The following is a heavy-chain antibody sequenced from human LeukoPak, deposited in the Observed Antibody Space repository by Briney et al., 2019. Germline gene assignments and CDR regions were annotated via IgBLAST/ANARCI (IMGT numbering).Heavy chain of an antibody. CDR1: GASISSYY. V-gene: IGHV4-38-2*02. CDR2: IYHSGST. Sequence: KPSETLSLTCTVPGASISSYYWGWIRQPPGKGLQWIGSIYHSGSTSYNPSLKSRVTIPVDTSKNQFSLKLSSVTAADTAVYYCARVTGYMIEDYFDYWGQGTLVTVSS. J-gene: IGHJ4*02. D-gene: IGHD3-22*01. CDR3: ARVTGYMIEDYFDY.